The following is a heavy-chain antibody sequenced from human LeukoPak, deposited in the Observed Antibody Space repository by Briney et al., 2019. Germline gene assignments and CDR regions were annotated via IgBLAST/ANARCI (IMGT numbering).Heavy chain of an antibody. CDR1: GFTFSSYS. CDR2: ISSSSSYI. CDR3: ARAWDFVVGAFDL. D-gene: IGHD2-2*01. Sequence: GGSLRLSCAASGFTFSSYSMNWVRQAPGKGLEWVSSISSSSSYIYYADSVKGRFTISRDDSKNTLYLQMSSLRGEDTAIYYCARAWDFVVGAFDLWGQGTMVTVSS. V-gene: IGHV3-21*04. J-gene: IGHJ3*01.